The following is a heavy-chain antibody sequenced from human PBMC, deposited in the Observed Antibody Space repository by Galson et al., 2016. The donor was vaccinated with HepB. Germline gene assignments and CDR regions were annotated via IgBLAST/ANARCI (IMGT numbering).Heavy chain of an antibody. D-gene: IGHD2-15*01. Sequence: CAISGDSVSSNSATWNWIRQSPSRGLEWLGGTYYRSAWLDDYAISVKSRISINPDTSKNRFSLYLSSVTPEDTAVYYCTRERRYCSDGSCYSFDYWGLGILVTVSS. CDR3: TRERRYCSDGSCYSFDY. V-gene: IGHV6-1*01. CDR1: GDSVSSNSAT. CDR2: TYYRSAWLD. J-gene: IGHJ4*02.